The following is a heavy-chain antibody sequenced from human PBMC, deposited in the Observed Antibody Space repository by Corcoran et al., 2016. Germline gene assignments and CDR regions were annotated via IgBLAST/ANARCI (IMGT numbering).Heavy chain of an antibody. CDR1: GFTFSGSA. Sequence: EVQLVESGGGLVQPGGSLKLSCAASGFTFSGSAMHWVRQASGKGLEWVGRIRSKANSYATAYAASVKGRFTISRDDSKNTAYLQMNSLKTEDTAAYDCTRPTVLRTSDDRGYGMDVWGQGTTVTVSS. D-gene: IGHD2-2*01. J-gene: IGHJ6*02. V-gene: IGHV3-73*02. CDR2: IRSKANSYAT. CDR3: TRPTVLRTSDDRGYGMDV.